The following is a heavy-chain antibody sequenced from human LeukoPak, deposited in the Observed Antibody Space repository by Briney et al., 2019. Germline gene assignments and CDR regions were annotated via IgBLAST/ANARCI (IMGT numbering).Heavy chain of an antibody. CDR2: IYSTGST. V-gene: IGHV4-4*07. CDR1: GGSISSYY. J-gene: IGHJ4*02. CDR3: ARQIASAGTAGFDF. D-gene: IGHD6-13*01. Sequence: SATLSLTCTVSGGSISSYYWSWIRQPAGKGLEWIGRIYSTGSTNYNPSLKSRVTMSVDTSKNQFSLRLRSVTAADTAVYYCARQIASAGTAGFDFWGQGALVTVSS.